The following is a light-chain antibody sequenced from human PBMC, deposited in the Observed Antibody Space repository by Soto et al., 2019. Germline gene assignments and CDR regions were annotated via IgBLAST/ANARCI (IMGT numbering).Light chain of an antibody. V-gene: IGLV1-44*01. J-gene: IGLJ1*01. CDR3: EAWDETLDGLYV. CDR2: ETD. Sequence: QSGLTQPPSVSGTPGQRVTISCSGSSSNVAINPVNWYQHLPGAAPRLLIYETDRRSSGVPDRFSASKSGTSASLAISGLTSEDEADYYCEAWDETLDGLYVFGTGTKVTVL. CDR1: SSNVAINP.